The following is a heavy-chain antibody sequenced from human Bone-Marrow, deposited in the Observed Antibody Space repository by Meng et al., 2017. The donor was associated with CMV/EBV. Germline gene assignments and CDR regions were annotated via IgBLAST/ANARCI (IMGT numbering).Heavy chain of an antibody. J-gene: IGHJ3*02. D-gene: IGHD1-20*01. CDR1: GFTFSSYS. V-gene: IGHV3-21*01. CDR3: ARDLTGSSGAFDI. CDR2: ISSSSSYI. Sequence: GESLKISCAASGFTFSSYSMNWVRQAPGKGLEWVSSISSSSSYIYYADSVKGRFTISRDNAKNSLYLQMNSLRAEDTAVYYCARDLTGSSGAFDIWGQGTMVIVSS.